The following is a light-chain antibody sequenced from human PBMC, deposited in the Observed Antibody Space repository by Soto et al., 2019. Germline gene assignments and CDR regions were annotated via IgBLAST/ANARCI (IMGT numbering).Light chain of an antibody. CDR1: SSNIGSYS. CDR2: SNS. V-gene: IGLV1-44*01. J-gene: IGLJ2*01. CDR3: AVWDDSLNGIL. Sequence: QSVLTQPPSASGTPGQRVTISCSGSSSNIGSYSVNWYQQHPGTAPKLLIYSNSQRPSGVPDRFSGSKSGTSASLAISGLQSDDEDDYWCAVWDDSLNGILFGGGTKLTVL.